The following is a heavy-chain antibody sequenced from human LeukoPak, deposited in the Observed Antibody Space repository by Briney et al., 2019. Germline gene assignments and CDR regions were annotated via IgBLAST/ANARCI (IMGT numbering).Heavy chain of an antibody. CDR3: ARDYGDRLFDY. CDR2: IKQDGSEK. D-gene: IGHD4-17*01. CDR1: GFTFSSYW. J-gene: IGHJ4*02. V-gene: IGHV3-7*01. Sequence: GGSLRLSCAASGFTFSSYWMSWVRQAPGKGLEWVANIKQDGSEKYYVDSVKGRITISRDNAKNSLYLQMNSLRAEDTAVYYCARDYGDRLFDYWGQGTLVTVSS.